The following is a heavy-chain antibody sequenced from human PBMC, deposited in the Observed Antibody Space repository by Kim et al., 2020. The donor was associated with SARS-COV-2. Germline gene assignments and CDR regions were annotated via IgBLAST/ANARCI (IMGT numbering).Heavy chain of an antibody. Sequence: SETLSLTCTVSGGSISSGDYYWSCIRQPPGKGLEWIGYIYYSGSTYYNPSLKSRGTISVDTSKNQFSLKLSSVTAADTAVYYCAREVLRYFDWLSTYFDYCGQGTLVTVSS. J-gene: IGHJ4*02. CDR3: AREVLRYFDWLSTYFDY. V-gene: IGHV4-30-4*01. CDR2: IYYSGST. D-gene: IGHD3-9*01. CDR1: GGSISSGDYY.